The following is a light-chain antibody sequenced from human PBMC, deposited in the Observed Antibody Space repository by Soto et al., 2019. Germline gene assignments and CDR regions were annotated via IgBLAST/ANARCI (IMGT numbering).Light chain of an antibody. J-gene: IGKJ1*01. Sequence: MTQSPSSLSASVGDRVTISCRASQSISFYLNWYRQKPGKAPKLLIYTASNVQSGVPSRISGSGSGTDFTLTISSLQPEDFATYYCQQSYNMPRTFGQGTKVDIK. CDR2: TAS. V-gene: IGKV1-39*01. CDR1: QSISFY. CDR3: QQSYNMPRT.